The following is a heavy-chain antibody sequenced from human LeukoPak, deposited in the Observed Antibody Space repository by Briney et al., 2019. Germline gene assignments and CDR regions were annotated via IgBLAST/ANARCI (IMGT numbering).Heavy chain of an antibody. CDR2: ISGSGGST. J-gene: IGHJ4*02. Sequence: PGGSLRLSCVASGFTFSNYDMSWVRQAPGKGPEWVSGISGSGGSTYYADSVKGRFTISRDNSKNTLYLQLNSLTAEDTAVYYCAKEGLYCSSTSCYVENWGQGTLVTVSS. CDR3: AKEGLYCSSTSCYVEN. V-gene: IGHV3-23*01. D-gene: IGHD2-2*01. CDR1: GFTFSNYD.